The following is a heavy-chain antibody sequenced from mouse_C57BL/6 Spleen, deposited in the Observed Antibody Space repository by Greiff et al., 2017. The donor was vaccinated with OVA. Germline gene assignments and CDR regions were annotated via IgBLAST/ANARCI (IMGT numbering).Heavy chain of an antibody. CDR2: IYPGSGNT. D-gene: IGHD2-4*01. CDR1: GYTFTDYY. V-gene: IGHV1-76*01. J-gene: IGHJ2*01. Sequence: QVQLQQSGAELVRPGASVKLSCKASGYTFTDYYINWVKQRPGQGLEWIARIYPGSGNTYYNEKFKGKATLTAEKSSSTAYMQLSSLTSEDSAVYFCARGDYDYSFFDYWGQGTTLTVSS. CDR3: ARGDYDYSFFDY.